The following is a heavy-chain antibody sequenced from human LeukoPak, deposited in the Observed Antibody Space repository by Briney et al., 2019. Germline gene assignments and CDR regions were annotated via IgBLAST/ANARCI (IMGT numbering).Heavy chain of an antibody. CDR3: ARPYYYDNETSYDEN. V-gene: IGHV5-51*01. J-gene: IGHJ4*02. CDR2: IYPGDSDT. CDR1: GYSFPNFW. Sequence: PGESLKISCKTSGYSFPNFWIGWVRQLPGKGLEWMGIIYPGDSDTRYSPSFRGQVTISADKSITTAYLQWSSLAASDSGIYYCARPYYYDNETSYDENLGQGTQVTVSS. D-gene: IGHD3-9*01.